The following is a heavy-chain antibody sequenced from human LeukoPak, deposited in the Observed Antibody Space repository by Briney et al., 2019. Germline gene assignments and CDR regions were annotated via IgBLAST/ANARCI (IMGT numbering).Heavy chain of an antibody. D-gene: IGHD3-22*01. V-gene: IGHV4-59*01. CDR1: GGSISSYY. J-gene: IGHJ3*02. Sequence: PSETLSLTCTVSGGSISSYYWSWIRQPPGKGLEWIGYIYYSGGTNYNPSLKSRVTISVDTSKNQFSLKLSSVTAADTAVYYCARDLKVDYYDSSAPHAFDIWGQGTMVTVSS. CDR2: IYYSGGT. CDR3: ARDLKVDYYDSSAPHAFDI.